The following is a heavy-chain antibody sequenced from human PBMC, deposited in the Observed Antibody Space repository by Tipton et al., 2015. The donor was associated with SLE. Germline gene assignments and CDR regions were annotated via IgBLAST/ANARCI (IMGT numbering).Heavy chain of an antibody. D-gene: IGHD3-16*01. CDR2: VYYSGST. V-gene: IGHV4-39*01. J-gene: IGHJ6*03. CDR1: GVSIGSSYYY. Sequence: TLSLTCVVSGVSIGSSYYYLAWFRQPPGKGLEWIGTVYYSGSTYYNPSLKSRVTISVGTSTNQLSLRLTSVTAADTAVYYCTRQRGTAYYYYHMDVWGKGTTVTVSS. CDR3: TRQRGTAYYYYHMDV.